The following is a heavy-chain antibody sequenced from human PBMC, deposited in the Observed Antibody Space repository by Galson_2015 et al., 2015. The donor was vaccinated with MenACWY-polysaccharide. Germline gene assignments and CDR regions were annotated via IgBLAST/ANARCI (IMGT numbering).Heavy chain of an antibody. J-gene: IGHJ4*02. CDR1: RFTFSSYQ. D-gene: IGHD3-3*01. CDR3: ARLGVGSGDYFDN. V-gene: IGHV3-48*03. Sequence: SLRLSCAASRFTFSSYQMNWVRQAPGKGLEWVAYISPSGSTTYYADSVKGRFTISRDNAKNALYLQMSSLRADDKAVYYCARLGVGSGDYFDNWGQGTLVTVSS. CDR2: ISPSGSTT.